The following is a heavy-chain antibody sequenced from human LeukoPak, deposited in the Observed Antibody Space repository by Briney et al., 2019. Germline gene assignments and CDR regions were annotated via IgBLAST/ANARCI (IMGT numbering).Heavy chain of an antibody. J-gene: IGHJ6*02. CDR2: IYYSGST. D-gene: IGHD6-19*01. CDR1: GGSISSYY. V-gene: IGHV4-59*01. Sequence: SETLSLTCTVSGGSISSYYWSWIRQPPGKGLEWIGYIYYSGSTNYNPSLKSRVSISVDTSKNQFSLKLSSVTAADTAVYYCARSSSGWYRGHYGMDVWGQGTTVTVSS. CDR3: ARSSSGWYRGHYGMDV.